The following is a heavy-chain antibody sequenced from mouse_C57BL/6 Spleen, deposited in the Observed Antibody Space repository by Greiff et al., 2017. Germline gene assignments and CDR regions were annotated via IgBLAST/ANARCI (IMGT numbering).Heavy chain of an antibody. D-gene: IGHD1-1*01. V-gene: IGHV1-69*01. CDR2: IDPSDSYT. CDR1: GYTFTSYW. J-gene: IGHJ2*01. Sequence: QVQLQQSGAELVMPGASVKLSCKASGYTFTSYWMHWVKQRPGQGLEWIGEIDPSDSYTNYNQKFKGKSTLTVDKSSSTAYMQLSSLTSEDSAVYYCAREDFITTVVEGGYFDYWGQGTTLTVSS. CDR3: AREDFITTVVEGGYFDY.